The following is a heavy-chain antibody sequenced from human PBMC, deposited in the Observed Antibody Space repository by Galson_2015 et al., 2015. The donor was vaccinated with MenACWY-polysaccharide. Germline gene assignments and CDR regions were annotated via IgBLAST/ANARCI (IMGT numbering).Heavy chain of an antibody. V-gene: IGHV1-8*01. CDR2: MNPNSGNT. J-gene: IGHJ4*02. CDR3: ARGRRDTAVTPPAAVLLDY. Sequence: SVKVSCKASGYTFSSYDINWVRQATGQRLEWMGWMNPNSGNTGYAQKFQGRVTMTRNTSISTAYMELSSLTSEDTAVYYCARGRRDTAVTPPAAVLLDYWGQGILVTVSS. D-gene: IGHD5-18*01. CDR1: GYTFSSYD.